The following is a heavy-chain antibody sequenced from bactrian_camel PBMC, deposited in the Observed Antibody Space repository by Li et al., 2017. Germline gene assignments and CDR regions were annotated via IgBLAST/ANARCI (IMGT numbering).Heavy chain of an antibody. J-gene: IGHJ4*01. CDR2: INSDGTP. CDR1: GSAYTRYC. CDR3: ASSVYKI. Sequence: HVQLVESGGDSVQAGGSLRLSCRASGSAYTRYCMGWLRQSPGKEREGVATINSDGTPKYADSVKGRFTISRDNAKATVYLQLTGLKTEDTGIYYCASSVYKIWGQGTQVTVS. V-gene: IGHV3S53*01.